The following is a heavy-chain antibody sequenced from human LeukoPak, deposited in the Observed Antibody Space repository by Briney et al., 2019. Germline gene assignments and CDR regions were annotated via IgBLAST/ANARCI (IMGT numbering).Heavy chain of an antibody. Sequence: PSETLSLTCTVSGGSISSSSYYWGWIRQPPGKGLEWIGSIYYSGSTYYNPSLKSRVTISVDTSKNQFSLKLSSVTAAGTAVYYCARVVDLQDHPQAAAGLFDYWGQGTLVTVSS. D-gene: IGHD6-13*01. CDR3: ARVVDLQDHPQAAAGLFDY. V-gene: IGHV4-39*07. CDR1: GGSISSSSYY. CDR2: IYYSGST. J-gene: IGHJ4*02.